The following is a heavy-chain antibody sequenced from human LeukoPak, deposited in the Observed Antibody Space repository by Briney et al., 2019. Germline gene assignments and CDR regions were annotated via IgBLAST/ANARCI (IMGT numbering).Heavy chain of an antibody. Sequence: PSETLSLTCTVSGGSISSYYWSWIRQPPGKGLEWIGYIYYSGSTNYNPSLKSRVTISVDTSKNQFSQKLSSVTAADTAVYYCARERAYSSSWYTGRGSSWFDYWGQGTLVTVSS. CDR2: IYYSGST. CDR1: GGSISSYY. J-gene: IGHJ4*02. V-gene: IGHV4-59*01. D-gene: IGHD6-13*01. CDR3: ARERAYSSSWYTGRGSSWFDY.